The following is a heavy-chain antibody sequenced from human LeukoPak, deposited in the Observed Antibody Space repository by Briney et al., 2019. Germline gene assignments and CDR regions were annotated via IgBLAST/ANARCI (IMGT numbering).Heavy chain of an antibody. Sequence: GGSLRLSCAAFGFTFSSDSMNWVRQAPGKGLEWVSSISSSSSYIYYADSVKGRFTISIDNAKNSLYLQMNSLRAEDTAIYYCVREAQVVPGATKWFDPWGQGTLVTVSS. CDR2: ISSSSSYI. D-gene: IGHD2-2*01. CDR1: GFTFSSDS. CDR3: VREAQVVPGATKWFDP. J-gene: IGHJ5*02. V-gene: IGHV3-21*01.